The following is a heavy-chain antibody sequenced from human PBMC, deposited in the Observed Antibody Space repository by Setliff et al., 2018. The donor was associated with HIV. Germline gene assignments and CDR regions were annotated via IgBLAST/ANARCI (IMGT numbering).Heavy chain of an antibody. V-gene: IGHV3-33*06. CDR1: GFTFNSYG. Sequence: SLRLSCAASGFTFNSYGMHWVRQAPGKGLEWVALIWYNASKKEYADSVKGRFNISRDNSRNTQYLQMNSLSVEDTAGYYCVKNLYTEMWGEIFDSWGRGTLVTVSS. D-gene: IGHD3-16*01. CDR3: VKNLYTEMWGEIFDS. CDR2: IWYNASKK. J-gene: IGHJ4*02.